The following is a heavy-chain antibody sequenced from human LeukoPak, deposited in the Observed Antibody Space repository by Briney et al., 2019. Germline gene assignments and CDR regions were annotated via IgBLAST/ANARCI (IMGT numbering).Heavy chain of an antibody. CDR1: GGSFSGYY. CDR3: ARRYCSSTSCFIDY. CDR2: IYYSGST. D-gene: IGHD2-2*01. Sequence: SETLSLTCAVYGGSFSGYYWSWIRQPPGKGLEWIGYIYYSGSTNYNPSLKSRVTISVDTSKNQFSLKLSSVTAADTAVYYCARRYCSSTSCFIDYWGQGTLVTVSS. V-gene: IGHV4-59*08. J-gene: IGHJ4*02.